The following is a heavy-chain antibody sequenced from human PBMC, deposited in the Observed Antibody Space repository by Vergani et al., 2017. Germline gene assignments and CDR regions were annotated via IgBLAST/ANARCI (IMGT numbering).Heavy chain of an antibody. V-gene: IGHV4-38-2*02. CDR1: GFSIDNGYY. D-gene: IGHD3-9*01. CDR3: ARRSGIVYDIFSGTQYFFDF. CDR2: IYRTGRT. J-gene: IGHJ4*02. Sequence: QVQLQESGPGLVKPSETLSLTCSVSGFSIDNGYYWDWIRQPPGKGLEWIGSIYRTGRTHFNPSLKSRVTISVDTSNNHFSLGLNSLTAAHTAVYYCARRSGIVYDIFSGTQYFFDFWGQGTLVTVSS.